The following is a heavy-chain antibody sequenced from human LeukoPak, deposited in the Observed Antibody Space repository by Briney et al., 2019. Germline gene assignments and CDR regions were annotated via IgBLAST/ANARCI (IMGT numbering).Heavy chain of an antibody. CDR3: ADSPMASF. CDR1: GFTFSTYG. Sequence: GGSPRLSCAASGFTFSTYGMSWVRQAPGKGLEWVSAISGGGVNTYYADSVKGRFTISRDNSKNTLYLLMNSLRAEDTAVYYRADSPMASFWGQGTLVTVSS. J-gene: IGHJ4*02. V-gene: IGHV3-23*01. CDR2: ISGGGVNT. D-gene: IGHD2-8*01.